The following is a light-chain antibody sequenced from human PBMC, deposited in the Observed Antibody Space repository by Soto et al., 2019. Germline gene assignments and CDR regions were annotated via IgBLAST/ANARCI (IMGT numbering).Light chain of an antibody. CDR1: QVMSSW. CDR3: QQYNSYSWT. J-gene: IGKJ1*01. Sequence: DIQMTQSPSSVSSSVGDRFTITCRASQVMSSWLAWYQQKPGTAPNLLIYHASNLRGGVPSRFSGGGSGTEFTLTISSLQPDDIATYSCQQYNSYSWTFGQGTKVDI. CDR2: HAS. V-gene: IGKV1-5*01.